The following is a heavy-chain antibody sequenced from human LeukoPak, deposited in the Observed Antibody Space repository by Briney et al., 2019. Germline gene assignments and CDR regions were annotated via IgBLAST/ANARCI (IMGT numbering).Heavy chain of an antibody. CDR1: GFTFSSYW. CDR2: IKQDGSEK. Sequence: GGSLRLSCAASGFTFSSYWMSWVRQAPGKGLEWVANIKQDGSEKYYVDSVKGRFTTSRDNAKNSLYLQMNSLRAEDTAVYYCARVGVAAALDYWGQGTLVTVSS. V-gene: IGHV3-7*01. CDR3: ARVGVAAALDY. J-gene: IGHJ4*02. D-gene: IGHD6-13*01.